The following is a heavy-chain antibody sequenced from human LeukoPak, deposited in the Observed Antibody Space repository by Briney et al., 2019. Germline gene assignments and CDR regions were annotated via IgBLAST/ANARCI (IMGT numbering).Heavy chain of an antibody. CDR2: ISSSSSYI. CDR1: GFTFSSYA. D-gene: IGHD5-18*01. V-gene: IGHV3-21*01. CDR3: ARDPSDTAMVTYDY. J-gene: IGHJ4*02. Sequence: GGSLRLSCAASGFTFSSYAMSWVRQAPGKGLEWVSSISSSSSYIYYADSVKGRFTISRDNAKNSLYLQMNSLRAEDTAVYYCARDPSDTAMVTYDYWGQGTLVTVSS.